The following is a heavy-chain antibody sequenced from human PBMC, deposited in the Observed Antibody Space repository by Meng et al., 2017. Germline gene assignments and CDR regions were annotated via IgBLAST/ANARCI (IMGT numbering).Heavy chain of an antibody. D-gene: IGHD1-26*01. CDR3: AREKVVGATTIGGYHYYGMDV. J-gene: IGHJ6*02. V-gene: IGHV1-46*01. CDR2: INPSGGST. Sequence: ASVKVSCKASGYTFTSYYMHWVRQAPGQGLEWMGIINPSGGSTSYAQKFQGRVTMTRDTSTSTVYMELSSLRSEDTAVYYCAREKVVGATTIGGYHYYGMDVWGQGTTVTVSS. CDR1: GYTFTSYY.